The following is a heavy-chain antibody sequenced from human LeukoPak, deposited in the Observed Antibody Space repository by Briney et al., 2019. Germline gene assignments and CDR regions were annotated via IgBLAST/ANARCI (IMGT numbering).Heavy chain of an antibody. CDR1: GFSFSSYW. Sequence: PGGSLRLSCAASGFSFSSYWMSWVRQAPGKGLEWVAVISYDGSNKYYADSVKGRFTISRDNSKNTLYLQMNSLTDEDTAVYYCAKVRWDNSGWYYLDNWGQGTLVTVSS. CDR3: AKVRWDNSGWYYLDN. V-gene: IGHV3-30*18. J-gene: IGHJ4*02. CDR2: ISYDGSNK. D-gene: IGHD6-19*01.